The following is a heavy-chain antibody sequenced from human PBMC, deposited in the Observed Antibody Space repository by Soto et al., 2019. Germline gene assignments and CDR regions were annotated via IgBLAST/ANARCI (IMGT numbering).Heavy chain of an antibody. V-gene: IGHV4-39*01. CDR2: IHYTGST. CDR1: GVSISSNNYY. Sequence: QLQLQESGPGLVKPSETLSLTCSVSGVSISSNNYYWGWIRQPPGKGLEWIGCIHYTGSTYYNPSLKSRVTISVDTSKNQFSLKLTSVTAADTAVYYCARRALYEPLDFWGQGTLVTVSS. J-gene: IGHJ4*02. D-gene: IGHD3-3*01. CDR3: ARRALYEPLDF.